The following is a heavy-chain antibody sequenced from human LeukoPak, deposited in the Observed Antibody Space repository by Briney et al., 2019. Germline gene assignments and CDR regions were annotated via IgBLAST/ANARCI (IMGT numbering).Heavy chain of an antibody. CDR2: ISAYNGNT. CDR1: GYTFTSYG. CDR3: ARVSDAMVRGVYYYYYYMDV. V-gene: IGHV1-18*01. D-gene: IGHD3-10*01. Sequence: ASVKVSCKASGYTFTSYGISWVRQAPGQGLEWMGWISAYNGNTNYAQKLQGRVTMTTDTSTSTAYMELRSLRSDDTAAYYCARVSDAMVRGVYYYYYYMDVWGKGTTVTVSS. J-gene: IGHJ6*03.